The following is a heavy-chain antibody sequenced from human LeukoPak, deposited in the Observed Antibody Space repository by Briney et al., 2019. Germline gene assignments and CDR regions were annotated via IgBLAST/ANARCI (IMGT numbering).Heavy chain of an antibody. V-gene: IGHV4-34*01. CDR1: GGSFSGYY. CDR2: INHSGST. CDR3: ARRYSSGYYRNAFDI. J-gene: IGHJ3*02. Sequence: SETLSLTCAVYGGSFSGYYWSWIRQPPGKGLEWIGEINHSGSTNYNPSLKSRVTISVDTSKNQFSLKLSSVTAEDTAVYYCARRYSSGYYRNAFDIWGQGTMVTVSS. D-gene: IGHD3-22*01.